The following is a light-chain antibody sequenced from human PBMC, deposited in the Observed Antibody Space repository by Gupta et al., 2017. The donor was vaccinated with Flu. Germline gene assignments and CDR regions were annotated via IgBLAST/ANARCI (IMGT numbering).Light chain of an antibody. J-gene: IGKJ4*01. Sequence: ELVLTQSPATLSLSPGGRATLSCRASQSVSSYLAWYQQKPGQAPRLLIYDASNRATGIPARFSGSGSGTDFTLTISSLEPEDFAVYYCQQRSNWPPLTFGGGTKVEIK. CDR1: QSVSSY. CDR2: DAS. V-gene: IGKV3-11*01. CDR3: QQRSNWPPLT.